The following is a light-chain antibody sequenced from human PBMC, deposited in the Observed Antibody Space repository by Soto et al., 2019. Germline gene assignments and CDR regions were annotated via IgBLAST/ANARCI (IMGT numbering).Light chain of an antibody. CDR3: CSYAGSHTHV. J-gene: IGLJ1*01. Sequence: QSVLTQSPSASASLGASVKLTCTLSSGHSSYAIAWHQQQPEKGPRYLMKLNSDGSHSKGDGIPDRFSGSSSGVERYLTISRLQSEDEADYYCCSYAGSHTHVFGTGTKLTVL. CDR2: LNSDGSH. CDR1: SGHSSYA. V-gene: IGLV4-69*01.